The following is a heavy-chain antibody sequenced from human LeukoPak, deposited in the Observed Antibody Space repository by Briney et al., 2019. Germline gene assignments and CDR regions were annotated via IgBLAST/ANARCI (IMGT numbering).Heavy chain of an antibody. V-gene: IGHV3-23*01. CDR1: GFTFSSYA. D-gene: IGHD3-10*01. CDR3: AKVARTWDYYGSGSPAEGAFDI. Sequence: PGGSLRLSCAASGFTFSSYAMSWVRQAPGKGLEWVSAISGSGGSTYYADSVKGRFTISRDNSKNTLYLQMNSLRAEDTAVYYCAKVARTWDYYGSGSPAEGAFDIWGQGTMVTVSS. CDR2: ISGSGGST. J-gene: IGHJ3*02.